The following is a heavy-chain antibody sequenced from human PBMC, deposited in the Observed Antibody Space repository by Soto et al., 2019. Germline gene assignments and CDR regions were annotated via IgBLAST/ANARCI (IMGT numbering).Heavy chain of an antibody. V-gene: IGHV3-23*01. CDR3: AKDSAWMITFGGVITPGWFDP. CDR1: GFTFSSYA. Sequence: GGSLRLSCAASGFTFSSYAMSWVGQAPGKGLEWVSAISGSGGSTYYADSVKGRFTISRDNSKNTLYLQMNSLRAEDTAVYYCAKDSAWMITFGGVITPGWFDPWGQGTLVTVSS. J-gene: IGHJ5*02. CDR2: ISGSGGST. D-gene: IGHD3-16*02.